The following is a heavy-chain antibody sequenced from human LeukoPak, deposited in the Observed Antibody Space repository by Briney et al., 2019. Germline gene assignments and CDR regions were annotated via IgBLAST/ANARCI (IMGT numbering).Heavy chain of an antibody. V-gene: IGHV4-59*01. CDR1: GGSISSYY. CDR2: IYYSGST. CDR3: ARSDILTGNWFDP. J-gene: IGHJ5*02. Sequence: SETLSLTCTVSGGSISSYYWSWIRQPPGKGLEGIGYIYYSGSTNYNPSLKSRVTISVDTSKNQFSLKLSSVTAADTAVYYCARSDILTGNWFDPWGQGTLVTVSS. D-gene: IGHD3-9*01.